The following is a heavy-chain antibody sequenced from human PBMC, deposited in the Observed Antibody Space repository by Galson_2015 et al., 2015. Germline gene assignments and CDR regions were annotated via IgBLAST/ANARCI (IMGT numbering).Heavy chain of an antibody. J-gene: IGHJ5*02. V-gene: IGHV3-21*01. CDR2: ISSSSSYI. D-gene: IGHD3-3*01. CDR3: AIDLWCDCGSGYYQPGFDP. Sequence: SLRLSCAASGFTFSSYSMNWVRQAPGKGLEWVSSISSSSSYIYYADSVKGRFTISRGNAKNSLYLQMNSLRAEDTAVDYCAIDLWCDCGSGYYQPGFDPWGQGTLVTVSS. CDR1: GFTFSSYS.